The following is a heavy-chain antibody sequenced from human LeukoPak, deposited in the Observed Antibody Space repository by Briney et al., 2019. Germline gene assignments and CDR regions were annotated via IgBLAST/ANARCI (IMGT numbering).Heavy chain of an antibody. V-gene: IGHV3-30*03. CDR2: ISDDGSNK. CDR1: GFTFSSYG. J-gene: IGHJ4*02. CDR3: ARGGGSSGRYVVDY. D-gene: IGHD6-19*01. Sequence: GRSLRLSCSASGFTFSSYGMHWVRQAPGKGLEWVTIISDDGSNKYYLDSVKGRFTISRVNSKNTLYLQMNNLGTEDTAMYYCARGGGSSGRYVVDYWGQGTLVTVSS.